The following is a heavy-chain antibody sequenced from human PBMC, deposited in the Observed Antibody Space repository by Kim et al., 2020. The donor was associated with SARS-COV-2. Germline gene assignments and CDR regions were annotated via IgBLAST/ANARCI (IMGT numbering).Heavy chain of an antibody. CDR1: GCSISSGGYY. V-gene: IGHV4-31*03. Sequence: SETLSLTCTVSGCSISSGGYYWSWIRQHPGKGLEWIGYIYYSGSTYYNPSLKSRVTISVDTYKNQFSLKLSSVTAADTAVYYCAGDPLKNPVTLGYYYYGMDVWGQGTTVTVSS. CDR3: AGDPLKNPVTLGYYYYGMDV. CDR2: IYYSGST. J-gene: IGHJ6*02.